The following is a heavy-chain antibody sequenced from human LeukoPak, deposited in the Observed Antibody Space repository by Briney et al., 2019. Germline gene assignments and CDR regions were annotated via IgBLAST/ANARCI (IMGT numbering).Heavy chain of an antibody. Sequence: SETLSLTCAVYGGSFSGYYWSWIRRPPGKGLEWIGEINHSGSTNYNPSLKSRVTISVDTSKNQFSLKLSSVTAADTAVYYCACQRGGYSHKRPFDYWGQGTLVTVSS. J-gene: IGHJ4*02. CDR3: ACQRGGYSHKRPFDY. CDR2: INHSGST. CDR1: GGSFSGYY. D-gene: IGHD5-18*01. V-gene: IGHV4-34*01.